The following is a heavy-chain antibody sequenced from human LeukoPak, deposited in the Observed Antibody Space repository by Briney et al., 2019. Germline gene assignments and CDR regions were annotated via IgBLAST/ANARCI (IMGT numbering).Heavy chain of an antibody. CDR1: GFTFSSYW. J-gene: IGHJ3*02. Sequence: GGSLRLSCAASGFTFSSYWMSWVRQAPGKGLEWVANIKQDGSEKYYVDSVKGRFTISRDNAKNSLYLQMNSLRAEDTAVYYCARGYCSSTSCPKGGGDDAFDIWGQGTMVTVSS. D-gene: IGHD2-2*01. V-gene: IGHV3-7*04. CDR2: IKQDGSEK. CDR3: ARGYCSSTSCPKGGGDDAFDI.